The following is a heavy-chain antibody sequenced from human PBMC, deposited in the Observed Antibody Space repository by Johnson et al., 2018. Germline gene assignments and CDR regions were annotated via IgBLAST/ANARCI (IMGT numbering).Heavy chain of an antibody. CDR1: GGSINSSNW. CDR2: IYHSGST. J-gene: IGHJ3*02. CDR3: ARDDRRAFGGVIGPFDT. V-gene: IGHV4-4*02. Sequence: QVQLQESGPGLVKPSGTLSLTCVVSGGSINSSNWWSWVRQPPGKGLEWIGEIYHSGSTNCNPSLKSRVTISVDKSKNQFALKLSSVTAADTAVYYCARDDRRAFGGVIGPFDTWGQGTMVTVSS. D-gene: IGHD3-3*01.